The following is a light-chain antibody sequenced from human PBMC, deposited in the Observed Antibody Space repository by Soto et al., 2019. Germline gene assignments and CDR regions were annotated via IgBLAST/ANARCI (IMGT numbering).Light chain of an antibody. CDR2: GAS. CDR1: QSVSNNY. J-gene: IGKJ4*01. V-gene: IGKV3-20*01. CDR3: QQYDHWPLT. Sequence: EIVLTQSPGTLSLSPGERATLSCRASQSVSNNYLAWYQQKPGQAPRLLIYGASNRATGIPDRFSGSGSGTDFTLTISSLQSEDFAVYHCQQYDHWPLTFGGGTKVDI.